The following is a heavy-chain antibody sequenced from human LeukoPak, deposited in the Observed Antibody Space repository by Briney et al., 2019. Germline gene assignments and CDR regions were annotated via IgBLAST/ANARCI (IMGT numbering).Heavy chain of an antibody. CDR2: ISGSGGST. V-gene: IGHV3-23*01. J-gene: IGHJ6*02. Sequence: PGGSLRLSCAASGFTVSNNYMSWVRQAPGKGLEWVSAISGSGGSTYYADSVKGRFTISRDNSKNTLHLQMNSLRAEDTAVYYCANELGTTNYYGMDVWGQGTTVTVSS. CDR1: GFTVSNNY. D-gene: IGHD2/OR15-2a*01. CDR3: ANELGTTNYYGMDV.